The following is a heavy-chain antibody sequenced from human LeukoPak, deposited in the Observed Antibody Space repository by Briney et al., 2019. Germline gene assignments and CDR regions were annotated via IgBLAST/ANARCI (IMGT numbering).Heavy chain of an antibody. CDR3: ARSKKTDI. CDR2: IYHSGST. V-gene: IGHV4-38-2*02. CDR1: GYSISSGYY. J-gene: IGHJ3*02. Sequence: SETLSLTCTVSGYSISSGYYWGWIRQPPGKGLEWIGSIYHSGSTYYNPSLKSRVTISVDTSKNQFSLKLSSVTAADTAVYYCARSKKTDIWGQGTMVTVSS.